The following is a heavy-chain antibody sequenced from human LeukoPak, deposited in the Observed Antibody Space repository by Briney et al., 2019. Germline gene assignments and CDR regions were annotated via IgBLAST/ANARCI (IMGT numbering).Heavy chain of an antibody. Sequence: SETLSLTCTVSGGSISSYYWSWIRQPAGKGLEWIGRFYTSGSTNYNPSLKSRVTMSVDTSKNQFSLKLSSVTAADTAVYYCARVGAYSSGWSCFDYWGQGTLVTVSS. J-gene: IGHJ4*02. CDR3: ARVGAYSSGWSCFDY. CDR1: GGSISSYY. D-gene: IGHD6-19*01. CDR2: FYTSGST. V-gene: IGHV4-4*07.